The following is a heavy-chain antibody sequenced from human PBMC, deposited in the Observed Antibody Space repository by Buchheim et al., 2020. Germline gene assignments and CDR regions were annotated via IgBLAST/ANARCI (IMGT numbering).Heavy chain of an antibody. CDR1: GFTFSSYG. V-gene: IGHV3-30*18. Sequence: QVQLVESGGGVVQPGRSLRLSCAASGFTFSSYGMHWVRQAPGKGLEWVAVISYDGSNKYYADSVKRRFTISRDNSKNTLYLQMNSLRAEDTAVYYCAKVSYDSSGYVDYWGQGTL. J-gene: IGHJ4*02. CDR3: AKVSYDSSGYVDY. D-gene: IGHD3-22*01. CDR2: ISYDGSNK.